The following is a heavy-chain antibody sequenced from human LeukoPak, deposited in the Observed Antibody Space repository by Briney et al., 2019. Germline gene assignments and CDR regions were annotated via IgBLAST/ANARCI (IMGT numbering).Heavy chain of an antibody. V-gene: IGHV3-21*01. D-gene: IGHD6-19*01. Sequence: GGSLRLSCAASGFTFSSYSMNWVRQAPGKGLEWVSSISSSSSYIYYADSVKGRFTISRDNAKNSLYLQMNSLRAEDTAVYYCARDEYSSGWLFGYWGQGTLVTVSS. CDR1: GFTFSSYS. CDR2: ISSSSSYI. CDR3: ARDEYSSGWLFGY. J-gene: IGHJ4*02.